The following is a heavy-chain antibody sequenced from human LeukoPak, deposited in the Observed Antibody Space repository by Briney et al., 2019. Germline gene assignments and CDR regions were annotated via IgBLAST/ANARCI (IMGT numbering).Heavy chain of an antibody. V-gene: IGHV1-58*01. Sequence: SVKASCKASGFTFTSSAVQWVRQARGQRLEWIGWIVVGSGNTNYAQKFQERVTITRDMSISTAYMELNNLRSDDTAVYYCARETSSRFFDYWGQGTLLTVSS. CDR2: IVVGSGNT. CDR1: GFTFTSSA. J-gene: IGHJ4*02. CDR3: ARETSSRFFDY.